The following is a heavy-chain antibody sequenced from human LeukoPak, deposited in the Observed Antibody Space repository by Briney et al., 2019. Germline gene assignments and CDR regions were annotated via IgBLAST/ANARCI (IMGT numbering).Heavy chain of an antibody. J-gene: IGHJ5*02. CDR1: GGSFSGYY. V-gene: IGHV4-34*01. CDR2: INHSGST. D-gene: IGHD3-10*01. Sequence: KPSETLSLTCAVYGGSFSGYYWSWIRQPPGKGLEWIGEINHSGSTNYNPSLKSRVTISVDTSKNQFSLKLSSVTAADTAVYYCASGEYYYGSGTWGQGTLVTVSS. CDR3: ASGEYYYGSGT.